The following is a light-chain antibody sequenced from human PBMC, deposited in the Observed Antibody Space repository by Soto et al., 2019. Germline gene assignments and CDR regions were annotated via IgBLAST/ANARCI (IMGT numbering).Light chain of an antibody. CDR1: SSNIGAGYN. CDR3: QSYDSRLRGVV. V-gene: IGLV1-40*01. Sequence: QAVVTQPPSVSGAPGQPVTLSCTGSSSNIGAGYNVHWYQQLPGTAPRLLIYADNIRPSGVPDRFSGSRSGTSASLAISGLQAQDEADYYCQSYDSRLRGVVFGGGTQLTVL. CDR2: ADN. J-gene: IGLJ7*01.